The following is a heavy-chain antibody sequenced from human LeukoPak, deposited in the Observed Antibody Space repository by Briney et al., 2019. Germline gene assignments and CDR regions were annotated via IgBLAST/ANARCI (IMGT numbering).Heavy chain of an antibody. CDR1: GLLFGDYA. Sequence: GGSLRLSCTASGLLFGDYALTWVRQAPGKGLEWVGFIRSKPYGGTAEYAESVKGRFTISRDDSKTIAYLDMNGLKTEDSAVYHCTVQVIPSDKWFDPWGQGTPVTVSS. J-gene: IGHJ5*02. D-gene: IGHD2-21*01. CDR3: TVQVIPSDKWFDP. V-gene: IGHV3-49*04. CDR2: IRSKPYGGTA.